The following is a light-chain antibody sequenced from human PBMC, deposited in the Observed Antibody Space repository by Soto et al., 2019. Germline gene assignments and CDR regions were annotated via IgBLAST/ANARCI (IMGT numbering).Light chain of an antibody. CDR1: QSLRSD. J-gene: IGKJ5*01. CDR2: GAS. Sequence: EIVMTQSPATLSVSPGERATLSCRASQSLRSDLAWYQQKPGQAPRLLIYGASTRATDIPARFSGSGSGTEFTLTISSLQSEDFAVYYCQQYDNWPPTFGQATRLEIK. CDR3: QQYDNWPPT. V-gene: IGKV3-15*01.